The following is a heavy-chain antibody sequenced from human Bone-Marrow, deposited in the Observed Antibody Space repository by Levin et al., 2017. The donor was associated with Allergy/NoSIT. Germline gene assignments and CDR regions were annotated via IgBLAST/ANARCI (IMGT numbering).Heavy chain of an antibody. Sequence: GESLKISCKTSGYTFIAFFIHWVRQAPGQGLEWVGRVNPISGGTDYAQKFQGRVTMTSDTSIRTVFLELSSLRFNDTAVYYCARGEPRAPTDFWGQGTLVTVSP. V-gene: IGHV1-2*06. CDR1: GYTFIAFF. J-gene: IGHJ4*02. CDR3: ARGEPRAPTDF. CDR2: VNPISGGT.